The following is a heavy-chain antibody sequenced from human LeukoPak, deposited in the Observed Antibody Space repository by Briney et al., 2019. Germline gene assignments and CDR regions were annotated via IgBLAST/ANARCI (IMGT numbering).Heavy chain of an antibody. D-gene: IGHD3-16*01. CDR3: AKTLPGPFDY. J-gene: IGHJ4*02. V-gene: IGHV3-30*02. CDR1: GFTFSSYA. CDR2: IPFDGGNK. Sequence: GGSLRLSCAASGFTFSSYAMHWVRQAPGKGLEWVAFIPFDGGNKYYADSVEGRFTISRDNFKNTLYLQMTSLRAEDTAMYYCAKTLPGPFDYWGQGTLVTVSS.